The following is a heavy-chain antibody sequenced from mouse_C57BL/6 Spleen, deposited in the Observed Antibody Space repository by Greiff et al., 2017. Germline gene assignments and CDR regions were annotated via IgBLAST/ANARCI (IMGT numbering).Heavy chain of an antibody. CDR3: GRGGGSYGFAY. D-gene: IGHD1-1*02. V-gene: IGHV1-80*01. CDR1: GYAFSSYW. Sequence: VQLLQSGAELVKPGASVKLSCKASGYAFSSYWMNWVKQRPGKGLEWIGQIYLGDGDTNYNGTFTGEATLTADKSSSTGVMQLSSLTSEDSAVYFYGRGGGSYGFAYWGQGTLVTVSA. CDR2: IYLGDGDT. J-gene: IGHJ3*01.